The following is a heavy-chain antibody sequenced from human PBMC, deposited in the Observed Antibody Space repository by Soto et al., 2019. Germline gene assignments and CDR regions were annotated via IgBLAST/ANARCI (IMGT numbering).Heavy chain of an antibody. CDR1: GDSISTDC. Sequence: SENLSLTCTVSGDSISTDCWSWIRQSPGKGLEWIGFIYYGGSTNYNPSLKSRVTISVDTPKNQFSLKLSSVTAADTALYYCAKNWNWGSLVHWGQGTLVTVS. J-gene: IGHJ4*02. CDR3: AKNWNWGSLVH. CDR2: IYYGGST. D-gene: IGHD7-27*01. V-gene: IGHV4-59*08.